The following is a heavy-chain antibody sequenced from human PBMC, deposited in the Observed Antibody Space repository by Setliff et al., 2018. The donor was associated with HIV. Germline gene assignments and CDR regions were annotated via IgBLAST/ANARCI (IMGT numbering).Heavy chain of an antibody. Sequence: GASVKVSCKASGYIFTTYTMHWVRQAPGQRLEWMGWINIGNGNTKYSQEFQGRVTITRDTSASTAYMELRSLRSDDTAVYYCARHRDTIFGVVIPSPFDYWGQGTLVTVSS. CDR2: INIGNGNT. D-gene: IGHD3-3*01. V-gene: IGHV1-3*04. J-gene: IGHJ4*02. CDR1: GYIFTTYT. CDR3: ARHRDTIFGVVIPSPFDY.